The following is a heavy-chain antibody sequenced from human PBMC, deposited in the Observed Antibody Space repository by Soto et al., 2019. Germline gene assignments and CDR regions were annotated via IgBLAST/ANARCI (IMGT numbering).Heavy chain of an antibody. Sequence: PSETLSLTCTVSGGSISSGGYYWSWIRQPPGKGLEWIGEINHSGSTNYNPSLKSRVTISVDTSKNQFSLKLSSVTAADTAVYYCARGLTTVTTVRYFDYWGQGTLVTVSS. D-gene: IGHD4-17*01. CDR3: ARGLTTVTTVRYFDY. CDR1: GGSISSGGYY. V-gene: IGHV4-39*07. J-gene: IGHJ4*02. CDR2: INHSGST.